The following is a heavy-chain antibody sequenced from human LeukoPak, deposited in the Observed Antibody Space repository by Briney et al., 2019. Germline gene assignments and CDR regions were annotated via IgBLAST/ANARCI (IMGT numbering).Heavy chain of an antibody. Sequence: SETLSLTCTVSGGSISSYYWSWIRQPPGKGLEWIGYIYYSGSTNYNPSLKSRVNISVDTYKNQFSLKLSSVTAADTAVYYCARRSMVRGVIFDYWCQGTLVTVSS. CDR3: ARRSMVRGVIFDY. V-gene: IGHV4-59*01. CDR1: GGSISSYY. CDR2: IYYSGST. D-gene: IGHD3-10*01. J-gene: IGHJ4*02.